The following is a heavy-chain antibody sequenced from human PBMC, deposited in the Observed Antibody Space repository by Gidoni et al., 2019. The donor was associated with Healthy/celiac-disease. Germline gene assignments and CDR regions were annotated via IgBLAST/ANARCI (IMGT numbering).Heavy chain of an antibody. V-gene: IGHV4-34*01. CDR3: ASSVEMATITGY. CDR2: INHSGST. D-gene: IGHD5-12*01. CDR1: VGSFSGSY. J-gene: IGHJ4*02. Sequence: QVQLQQWGAGLLKPSEPLSLPCAVYVGSFSGSYWSWIRQPPGKGLEWIGEINHSGSTNYNPSLKSRVTISVDTSKNQFSLKLSSVTAADTAVDYCASSVEMATITGYWGQGTLVTVSS.